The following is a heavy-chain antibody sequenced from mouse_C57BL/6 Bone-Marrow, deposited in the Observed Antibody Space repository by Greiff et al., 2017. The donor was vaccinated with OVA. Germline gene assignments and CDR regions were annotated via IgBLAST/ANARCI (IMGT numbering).Heavy chain of an antibody. Sequence: EVQLQQSGPELVKPGASVKISCKASGYTFTDYYMNWVKQSPGKSLEWIGDINPNNGGTSYNQKFKGKATLTVDKSSSTAYMELRSLTSEDSAVYYGAGYGSCGMDYWGQGTSVTVSS. CDR1: GYTFTDYY. CDR2: INPNNGGT. V-gene: IGHV1-26*01. CDR3: AGYGSCGMDY. J-gene: IGHJ4*01. D-gene: IGHD1-1*02.